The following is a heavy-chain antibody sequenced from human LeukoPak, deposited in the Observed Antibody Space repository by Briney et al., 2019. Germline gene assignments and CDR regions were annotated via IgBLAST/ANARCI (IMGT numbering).Heavy chain of an antibody. CDR1: GGSISSYY. V-gene: IGHV4-4*07. CDR2: IYTSGST. D-gene: IGHD6-19*01. Sequence: PSETLSFTGTASGGSISSYYRSWIRQPAGKGLEWIGRIYTSGSTNYNPSLKSRVTMSVDTSKNQFSLKLSSLTAADTAVYYCARLAVAGSFDYWGQGTLVTVSS. CDR3: ARLAVAGSFDY. J-gene: IGHJ4*02.